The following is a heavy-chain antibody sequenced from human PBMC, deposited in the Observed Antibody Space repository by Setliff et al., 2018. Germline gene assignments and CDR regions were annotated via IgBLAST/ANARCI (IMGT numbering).Heavy chain of an antibody. CDR2: ISGSAGST. Sequence: QTSETLSLSCAASGFTFSIYWMHWVRQVPGKGLEWVSAISGSAGSTYYADSVKGRFTLSRDNSKNTLYLQMNSLRAEDTAVYYCASANTTGYYYFDNWGQGTLVTVSS. CDR1: GFTFSIYW. J-gene: IGHJ4*02. CDR3: ASANTTGYYYFDN. V-gene: IGHV3-23*01. D-gene: IGHD5-12*01.